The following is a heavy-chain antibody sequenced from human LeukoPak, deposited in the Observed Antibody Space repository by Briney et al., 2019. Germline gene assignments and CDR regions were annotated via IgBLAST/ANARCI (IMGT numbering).Heavy chain of an antibody. CDR2: IRSKANTYAT. Sequence: GGSLRLSCAASGFSFSGSSMHWVRQASGKGLEWVGRIRSKANTYATAYAASVKGRFTISRDDSKDTAYLQMNSLKTEDTAVYYCTGSFDYSYYMDVWGKGTTVTVSS. V-gene: IGHV3-73*01. D-gene: IGHD6-13*01. J-gene: IGHJ6*03. CDR3: TGSFDYSYYMDV. CDR1: GFSFSGSS.